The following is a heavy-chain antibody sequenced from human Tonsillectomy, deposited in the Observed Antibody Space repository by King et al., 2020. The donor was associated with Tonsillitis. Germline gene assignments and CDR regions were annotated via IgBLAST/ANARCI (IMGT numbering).Heavy chain of an antibody. CDR2: IYYSGST. D-gene: IGHD2-15*01. CDR3: ARGIGADYFDY. J-gene: IGHJ4*02. V-gene: IGHV4-30-4*07. Sequence: VQLQESGPGLVRPSQTLSLTCAVSGDSINSGGYSWNWIRQPPGKGLEWIGYIYYSGSTYYNPSLRSRLTISVDTSKNQFSLKLSSVTAADTAVYYCARGIGADYFDYWGQGTLVTVSS. CDR1: GDSINSGGYS.